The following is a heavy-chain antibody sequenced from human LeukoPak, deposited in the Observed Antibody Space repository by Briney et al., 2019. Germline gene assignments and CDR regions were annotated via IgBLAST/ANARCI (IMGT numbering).Heavy chain of an antibody. D-gene: IGHD3-10*01. V-gene: IGHV1-2*02. Sequence: GASVKVSCKASGYTFTGYYMHWVRQAPGQGLEWMGWINPNSGGTNYAQNFQGRVTMTRDTSISTAYMELTRLRSDDTAVYYCSRHVVTLVRGVNNRKEDWFDPWGQGTLVSVSS. J-gene: IGHJ5*02. CDR3: SRHVVTLVRGVNNRKEDWFDP. CDR2: INPNSGGT. CDR1: GYTFTGYY.